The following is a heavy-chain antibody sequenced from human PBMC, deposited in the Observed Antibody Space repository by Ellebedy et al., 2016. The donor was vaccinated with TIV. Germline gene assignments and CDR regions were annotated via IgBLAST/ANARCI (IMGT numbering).Heavy chain of an antibody. CDR3: ARKKEYSGPDDY. Sequence: SVKVSXXASGGTFSSYAISWVRQAPGQGLEWMGGIIPIFGTANYAQKFQGRVTSTADKSTSTAYMELSSLRSEDTAVYYCARKKEYSGPDDYWGQGTLVTVSS. CDR2: IIPIFGTA. J-gene: IGHJ4*02. CDR1: GGTFSSYA. D-gene: IGHD5-12*01. V-gene: IGHV1-69*06.